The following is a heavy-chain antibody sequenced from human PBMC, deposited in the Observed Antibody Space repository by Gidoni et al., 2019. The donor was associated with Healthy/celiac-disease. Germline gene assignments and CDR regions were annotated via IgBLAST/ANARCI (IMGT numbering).Heavy chain of an antibody. V-gene: IGHV3-21*01. CDR1: GFTFSSYS. Sequence: EVQLVASGGGLVKPGGSLRLSCAASGFTFSSYSINWVRQAPGKGLEWVSSISSSSSYIYYADSVNGRFTISSDNAKNSLYLQMNSLRAEDTAVYYCARDRGRQQLGELPPDYWGQGTLVTVSS. D-gene: IGHD6-13*01. CDR3: ARDRGRQQLGELPPDY. CDR2: ISSSSSYI. J-gene: IGHJ4*02.